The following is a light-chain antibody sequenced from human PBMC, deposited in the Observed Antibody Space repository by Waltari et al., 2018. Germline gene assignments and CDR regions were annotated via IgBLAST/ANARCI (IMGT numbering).Light chain of an antibody. CDR3: SSFTTSSIL. CDR2: EVT. CDR1: SSDLGAYNS. Sequence: QSALTQPASVSGSPGQSITISCTGTSSDLGAYNSVSWYQQHPGKAPNLIIYEVTNRPSAVCPRFSGSKSGNTAYLTVAGLQAEDEADYYCSSFTTSSILFGGGTKLAVL. V-gene: IGLV2-14*01. J-gene: IGLJ2*01.